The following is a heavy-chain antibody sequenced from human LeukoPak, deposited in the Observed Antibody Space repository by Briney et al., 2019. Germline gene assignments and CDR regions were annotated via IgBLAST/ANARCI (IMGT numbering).Heavy chain of an antibody. CDR3: ARHTTYYDYVWGSYRYNFAFDI. D-gene: IGHD3-16*02. Sequence: SETLSLTCTVSGGSISSSSYYWGWIRQPPGKGLEWIGSIYYSGSTYYNPSLKSRVTISVDTSKNQFSLKLSSVTAADTAVYYRARHTTYYDYVWGSYRYNFAFDIWGQGTMVTVSS. V-gene: IGHV4-39*01. CDR1: GGSISSSSYY. J-gene: IGHJ3*02. CDR2: IYYSGST.